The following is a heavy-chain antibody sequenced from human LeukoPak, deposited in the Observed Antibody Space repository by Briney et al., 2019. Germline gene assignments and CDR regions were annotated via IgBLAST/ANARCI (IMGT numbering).Heavy chain of an antibody. J-gene: IGHJ6*02. D-gene: IGHD5-12*01. CDR2: IWYDGSNK. CDR3: ARDRDGFDWSDLYGMDV. Sequence: GGSLRLSCAASRFTFSSYGLHWVSQARGKGLEWVAVIWYDGSNKYYADSVKGRFTISRDNSKNTLYLQMNSLRAEDTAVYYCARDRDGFDWSDLYGMDVWGQGTTVTVSS. V-gene: IGHV3-33*01. CDR1: RFTFSSYG.